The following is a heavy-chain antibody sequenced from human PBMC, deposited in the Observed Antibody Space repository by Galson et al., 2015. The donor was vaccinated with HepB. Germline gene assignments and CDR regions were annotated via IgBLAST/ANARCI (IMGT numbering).Heavy chain of an antibody. Sequence: SLRLSCAASGFTFSSYAMHWVRQAPGKGLEWVAVISYDGSNKYYADSVKGRFTISRDNSKNTLYLQMNSLRAEDTAVYYCARDPESEYYDFWCGYPTFWGQGTLVTVSS. V-gene: IGHV3-30-3*01. CDR1: GFTFSSYA. D-gene: IGHD3-3*01. J-gene: IGHJ4*02. CDR3: ARDPESEYYDFWCGYPTF. CDR2: ISYDGSNK.